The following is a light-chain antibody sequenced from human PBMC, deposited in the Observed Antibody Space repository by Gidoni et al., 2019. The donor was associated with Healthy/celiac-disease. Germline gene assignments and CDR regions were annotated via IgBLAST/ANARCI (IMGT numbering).Light chain of an antibody. CDR1: QSISSY. CDR3: QQSYSTPRT. CDR2: AAS. J-gene: IGKJ2*01. Sequence: DIQMTQSPSSLSASVGDRVTITCRASQSISSYLNWYQQKPGKAPKLLIYAASSLQSGVSSRCSGSGSGTDFTLTSSSLQPEDFATYYWQQSYSTPRTFGQGTKLEIK. V-gene: IGKV1-39*01.